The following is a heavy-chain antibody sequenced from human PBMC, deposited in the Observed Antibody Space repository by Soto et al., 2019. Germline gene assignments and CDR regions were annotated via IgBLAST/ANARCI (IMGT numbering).Heavy chain of an antibody. D-gene: IGHD6-13*01. V-gene: IGHV3-23*01. Sequence: EVQLLESGGGLVQPGGSLRLSCAASGFTFSSYAMSWVRQAPGKGLEWVSGISGSGGSTYYADSVKGRFTISRDNSKNTLYLQMNSLRAEDTAVYYCAKSPKAAVGKNYFDYWGQGTLVTVSS. CDR2: ISGSGGST. CDR3: AKSPKAAVGKNYFDY. CDR1: GFTFSSYA. J-gene: IGHJ4*02.